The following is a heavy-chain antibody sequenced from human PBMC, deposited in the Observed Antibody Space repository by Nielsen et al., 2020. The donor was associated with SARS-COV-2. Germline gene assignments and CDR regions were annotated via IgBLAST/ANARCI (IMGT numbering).Heavy chain of an antibody. CDR1: GGSISSYY. J-gene: IGHJ4*02. CDR3: AREYDYGDYEGLGNYFDF. V-gene: IGHV4-59*01. Sequence: SETLSLTCTVSGGSISSYYWSWIRQPPGKGLEWIGYGFYSGGTNYNSSLKSRVTISIDTSKNQFSLKLSSVTAADTAVYYCAREYDYGDYEGLGNYFDFWGQGTLVTVSS. D-gene: IGHD4-17*01. CDR2: GFYSGGT.